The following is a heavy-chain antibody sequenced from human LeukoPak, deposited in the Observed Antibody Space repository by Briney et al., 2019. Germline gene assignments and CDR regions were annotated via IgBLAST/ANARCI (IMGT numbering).Heavy chain of an antibody. CDR3: ARDRTYCYDNSGPHDAFDI. V-gene: IGHV4-4*02. Sequence: PSGTLSLTCAVSGGSISSSNWWSWVRQPPGKGLEWIGEIYHSGSTNYNPSLKSRVTISVDKSKNQFSLKLSSVTAADTAVYYCARDRTYCYDNSGPHDAFDIWGQGTMVTVSS. D-gene: IGHD3-22*01. CDR1: GGSISSSNW. J-gene: IGHJ3*02. CDR2: IYHSGST.